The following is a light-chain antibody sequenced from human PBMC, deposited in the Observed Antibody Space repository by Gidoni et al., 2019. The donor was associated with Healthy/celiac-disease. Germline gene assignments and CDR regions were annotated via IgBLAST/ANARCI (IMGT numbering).Light chain of an antibody. CDR3: QQSYSTPE. Sequence: DIKMTQSPSCLSASVADRVTITCRASQSISSYLYWYQQQPGKAPKLMIYAASSLQSRVPSMFSGGGSGTDFTLTISSLQPEYFATYYCQQSYSTPEFGQGTKVEIK. CDR1: QSISSY. V-gene: IGKV1-39*01. CDR2: AAS. J-gene: IGKJ1*01.